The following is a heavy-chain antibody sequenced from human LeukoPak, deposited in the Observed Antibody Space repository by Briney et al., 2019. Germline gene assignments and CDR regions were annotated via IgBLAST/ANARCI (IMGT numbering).Heavy chain of an antibody. CDR1: GFTFSNAW. CDR2: IKSKTDGGTT. D-gene: IGHD6-19*01. J-gene: IGHJ4*02. V-gene: IGHV3-15*01. CDR3: TTDLEAVAGVFDY. Sequence: GGSLRLSCAASGFTFSNAWMSWVRQAPGKGLEWVGRIKSKTDGGTTDYAAPVKGRFTISRDDSKNTLYLQMNSLKTEDTAVYYCTTDLEAVAGVFDYWGQGTPVTVSS.